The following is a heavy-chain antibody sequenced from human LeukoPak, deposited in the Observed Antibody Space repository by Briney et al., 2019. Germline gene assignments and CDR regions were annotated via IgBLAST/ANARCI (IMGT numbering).Heavy chain of an antibody. D-gene: IGHD3-22*01. V-gene: IGHV4-38-2*02. Sequence: SETLSLTCTVSGYSISSGYYWGWIRQPPGKGLEWIGSIYHSGSTYHNPSLKSRVTISVDTSKNQFSLKLSSVTAADTAVYYCARDGHYYDSSGYPDYWGQGTLVTVSS. CDR3: ARDGHYYDSSGYPDY. CDR2: IYHSGST. CDR1: GYSISSGYY. J-gene: IGHJ4*02.